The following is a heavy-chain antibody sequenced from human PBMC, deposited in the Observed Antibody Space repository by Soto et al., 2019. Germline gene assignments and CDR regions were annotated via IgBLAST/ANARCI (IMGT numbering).Heavy chain of an antibody. D-gene: IGHD1-26*01. J-gene: IGHJ4*02. V-gene: IGHV3-21*01. Sequence: EVQLVESGGGLVKPGGSLRLSCAASGFTFSSYSMNWVRQAPGKGLEWVSSISSSSSYIYYADSVKGRFTISRDNAKNSLYLQMNSLRAEDTAVYYCARAGKGGLGFDYWGQGTLVTVSS. CDR2: ISSSSSYI. CDR3: ARAGKGGLGFDY. CDR1: GFTFSSYS.